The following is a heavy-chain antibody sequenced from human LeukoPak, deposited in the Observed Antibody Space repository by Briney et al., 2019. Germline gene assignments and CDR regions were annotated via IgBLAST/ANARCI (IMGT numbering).Heavy chain of an antibody. V-gene: IGHV4-59*01. CDR3: AREVRYDFWSGSKNWFDP. CDR2: IYYSGST. CDR1: GGSISSYY. J-gene: IGHJ5*02. Sequence: SETLSLTCTVSGGSISSYYWSWIRQPPGKGLEWIGYIYYSGSTTYNPSPKSRVTISVDTSKNQFSLKLSSVTAADTAVYYCAREVRYDFWSGSKNWFDPWGQGTLVTVSS. D-gene: IGHD3-3*01.